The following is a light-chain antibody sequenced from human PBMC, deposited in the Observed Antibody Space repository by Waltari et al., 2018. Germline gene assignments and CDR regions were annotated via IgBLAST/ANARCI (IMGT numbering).Light chain of an antibody. CDR2: GVS. CDR3: QHSDGPSP. Sequence: DIQMTQSPSSLSASLGDRVTITCRASQALSNHLNWYQHKPGQAPRLLIFGVSRLRGGVPSRFRGSGSETEFTLTISGLQPEDLATYYCQHSDGPSPFGQGTKLEIK. J-gene: IGKJ2*01. V-gene: IGKV1-39*01. CDR1: QALSNH.